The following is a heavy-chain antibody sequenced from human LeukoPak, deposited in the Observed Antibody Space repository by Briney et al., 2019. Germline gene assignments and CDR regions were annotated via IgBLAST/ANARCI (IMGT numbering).Heavy chain of an antibody. CDR2: ISSDGSKT. CDR3: ARELPFDY. J-gene: IGHJ4*02. Sequence: GGSLRLSCEASGFTFSNNWMHWVRQAPGKGLVWVSRISSDGSKTNYADSVKGRFTISRDNAKNTLYLQMNSLRDEDTAVYYCARELPFDYWGQGTLVTVSS. D-gene: IGHD2-15*01. V-gene: IGHV3-74*01. CDR1: GFTFSNNW.